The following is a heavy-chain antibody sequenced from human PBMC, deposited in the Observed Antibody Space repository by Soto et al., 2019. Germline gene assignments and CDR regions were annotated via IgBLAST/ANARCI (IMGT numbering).Heavy chain of an antibody. D-gene: IGHD3-16*01. CDR1: GGTFSSYA. J-gene: IGHJ6*02. CDR2: IIPIFGTA. CDR3: ARGVGPNPDYYYYGMDV. V-gene: IGHV1-69*13. Sequence: ASVKVSCKASGGTFSSYAISWVRQAPGQGLEWMGGIIPIFGTANYAQKFQGRVTITADESTSTAYMELSSLRSEDTAVYYCARGVGPNPDYYYYGMDVWGQGTTVTVSS.